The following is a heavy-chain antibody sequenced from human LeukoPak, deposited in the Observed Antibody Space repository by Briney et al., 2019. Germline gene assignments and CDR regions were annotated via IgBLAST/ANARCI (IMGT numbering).Heavy chain of an antibody. J-gene: IGHJ4*02. Sequence: GGSLRLSCEASGFTFSNYWMHWVRQPPGKGLMWVSQISTDGSQTFYADSVKGRFTISRDNAQNTLFLQMDSLRPEDTAVYYCARHSVLRYFVYRDYWGQGTLVTVSS. D-gene: IGHD3-9*01. CDR2: ISTDGSQT. V-gene: IGHV3-74*01. CDR3: ARHSVLRYFVYRDY. CDR1: GFTFSNYW.